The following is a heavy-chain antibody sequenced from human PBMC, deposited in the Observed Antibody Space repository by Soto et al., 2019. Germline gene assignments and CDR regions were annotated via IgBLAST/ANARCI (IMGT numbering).Heavy chain of an antibody. CDR1: GGSISSGGHY. V-gene: IGHV4-31*03. D-gene: IGHD3-22*01. Sequence: PSETLSLTCTVSGGSISSGGHYWSWIRQHPGKGLEWIGYIYYSGSTYYNPSLKSRVTISVDTSKNQFSLKLSSVTAADTAVYYCARVNYYDSSGYSSYFDYWGQGTLVTVSS. CDR3: ARVNYYDSSGYSSYFDY. CDR2: IYYSGST. J-gene: IGHJ4*02.